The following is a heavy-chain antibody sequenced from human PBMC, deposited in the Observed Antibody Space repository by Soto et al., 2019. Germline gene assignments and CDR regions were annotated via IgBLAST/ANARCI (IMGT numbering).Heavy chain of an antibody. Sequence: SETLSLTCTVSGGSISSYYWSWIRQPPGKGLEWIAYIYHNGNTAYNPSLKSRITISVDSSKNQFSLKMNSVTAADTAVYYCARLNWNCGRGCYIDSWGPGILVTVSS. J-gene: IGHJ4*02. CDR1: GGSISSYY. V-gene: IGHV4-59*01. CDR3: ARLNWNCGRGCYIDS. CDR2: IYHNGNT. D-gene: IGHD2-21*02.